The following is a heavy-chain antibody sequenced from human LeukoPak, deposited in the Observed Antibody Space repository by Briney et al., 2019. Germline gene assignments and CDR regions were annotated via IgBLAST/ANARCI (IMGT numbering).Heavy chain of an antibody. CDR3: ARIRSFYYFDY. D-gene: IGHD2-15*01. J-gene: IGHJ4*02. V-gene: IGHV2-70*11. CDR2: IDWDDDK. Sequence: SGPTLVNPTQTLTLTCTFSGFSLTTSGVAVGWIRQPPGKALEWLARIDWDDDKYYSTSLKTRLTISKDTSKNQVVLTMTNMDPVDTATYYCARIRSFYYFDYWGQGTLVTVSS. CDR1: GFSLTTSGVA.